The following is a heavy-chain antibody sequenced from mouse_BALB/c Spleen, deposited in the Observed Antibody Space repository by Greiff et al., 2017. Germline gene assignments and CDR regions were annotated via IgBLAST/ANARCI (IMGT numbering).Heavy chain of an antibody. V-gene: IGHV3-2*02. D-gene: IGHD6-1*01. Sequence: EVKLVESGPGLVKPSQSLSLTCTVTGYSITSDYAWNWIRQFPGNKLEWMGYISYSGSTSYNPSLKSRISITRDTSKNQFFLQLNSVTTEDTATYYCAREAWYWYFDVWGAGTTVTVSS. CDR3: AREAWYWYFDV. CDR1: GYSITSDYA. CDR2: ISYSGST. J-gene: IGHJ1*01.